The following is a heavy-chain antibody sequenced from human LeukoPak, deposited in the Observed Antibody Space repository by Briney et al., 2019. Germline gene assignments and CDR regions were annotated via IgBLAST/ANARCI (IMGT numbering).Heavy chain of an antibody. CDR2: IRSKAYGGTT. CDR1: GFTFGDYV. J-gene: IGHJ3*02. Sequence: GGSLRLSCTASGFTFGDYVMSWVRQAPGKGLEWVGFIRSKAYGGTTKYAASVKGRFTISRDDSRSIAYLQMNSLKTEDPAVYYCTRRYNYDSSGHFIVRDALDIWGQGTMVTVSS. V-gene: IGHV3-49*04. CDR3: TRRYNYDSSGHFIVRDALDI. D-gene: IGHD3-22*01.